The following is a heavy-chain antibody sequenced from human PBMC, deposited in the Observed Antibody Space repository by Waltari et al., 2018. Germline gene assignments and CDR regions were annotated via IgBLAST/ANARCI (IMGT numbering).Heavy chain of an antibody. V-gene: IGHV4-34*01. D-gene: IGHD6-25*01. CDR1: GGSLNGFY. J-gene: IGHJ4*02. Sequence: QVRLQQWGAGLLKPSETLSLTCAVYGGSLNGFYWSWIRQPPGKGLEGIGERHHSGITSHNPALKSRITVSLETSKNQFSLRVKSVTVADTAVYYCARGSGDGLFDSWGQGTLITVSS. CDR3: ARGSGDGLFDS. CDR2: RHHSGIT.